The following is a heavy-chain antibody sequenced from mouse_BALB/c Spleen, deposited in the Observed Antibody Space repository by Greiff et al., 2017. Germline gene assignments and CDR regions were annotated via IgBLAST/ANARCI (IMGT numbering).Heavy chain of an antibody. CDR3: ARWNRYYAMDY. D-gene: IGHD2-14*01. J-gene: IGHJ4*01. Sequence: VQLQQSGPELVKPGASVKMSCKASGYTFTDYVISLVKQRTGQGLEWIGEIYPGSGSTYYNEKFKGKATLTADKSSNTAYMQLSSLTSEDSAVYFCARWNRYYAMDYWGQGTSVTVSS. CDR2: IYPGSGST. V-gene: IGHV1-77*01. CDR1: GYTFTDYV.